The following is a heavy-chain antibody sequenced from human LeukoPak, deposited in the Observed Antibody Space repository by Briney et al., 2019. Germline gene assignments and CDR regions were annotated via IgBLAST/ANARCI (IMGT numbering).Heavy chain of an antibody. CDR3: ARGWGEELWTYFDY. V-gene: IGHV4-59*01. CDR1: GGSISSYY. Sequence: SETLSLTCTVSGGSISSYYWSWIRQPPGKGLEWIGYIYYSGSTNYNLSLKSRVTISVDTSKNQFSLKLSSVTAADTAVYHCARGWGEELWTYFDYWGQGTLVTVSS. CDR2: IYYSGST. D-gene: IGHD5-18*01. J-gene: IGHJ4*02.